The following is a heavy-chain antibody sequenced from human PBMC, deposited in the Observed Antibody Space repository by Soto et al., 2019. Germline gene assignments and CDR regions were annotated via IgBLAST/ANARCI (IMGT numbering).Heavy chain of an antibody. CDR1: GGSFSGYY. CDR3: ARGPSSGWYPRYFQH. V-gene: IGHV4-34*01. D-gene: IGHD6-19*01. J-gene: IGHJ1*01. CDR2: INHSGST. Sequence: QVQLQQWGAGLLKPSETLSLTCAVYGGSFSGYYWSWIRQPPGKGLEWIWEINHSGSTNYNPSLKSRVTISVDTSKNQFSLKLSSVTAADTAVYYCARGPSSGWYPRYFQHWGQGTLVTVSS.